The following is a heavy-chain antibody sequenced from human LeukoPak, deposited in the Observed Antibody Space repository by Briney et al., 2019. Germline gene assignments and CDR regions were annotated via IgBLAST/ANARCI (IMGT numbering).Heavy chain of an antibody. V-gene: IGHV3-21*01. Sequence: GGSLRLSCAASGFTVSSNYMSWVRQAPGKGLEWVSSISSSSSYIYYADSVKGRFTISRDNAKNSLYLQMNSLRAEDTAVYYCARGGGEIWNDNYWGQGTLVTVSS. CDR2: ISSSSSYI. J-gene: IGHJ4*02. CDR3: ARGGGEIWNDNY. D-gene: IGHD1-1*01. CDR1: GFTVSSNY.